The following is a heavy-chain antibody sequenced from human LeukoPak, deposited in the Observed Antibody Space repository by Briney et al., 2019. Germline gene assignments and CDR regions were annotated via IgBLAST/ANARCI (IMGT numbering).Heavy chain of an antibody. CDR2: INQDGSEK. D-gene: IGHD3-3*01. CDR3: ARDWSGDY. CDR1: GFRFSDYW. V-gene: IGHV3-7*01. Sequence: GGSLRLSCAASGFRFSDYWMTWVRQAPGKGLECVANINQDGSEKYYVDSVKGRFTISRDNAKNSLYLQMNSLRAEDTAVYYCARDWSGDYWGQGTLVTVSS. J-gene: IGHJ4*02.